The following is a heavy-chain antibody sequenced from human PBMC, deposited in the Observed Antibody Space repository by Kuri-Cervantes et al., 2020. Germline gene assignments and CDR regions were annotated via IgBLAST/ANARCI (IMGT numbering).Heavy chain of an antibody. CDR3: ARGYYYGSGSYYLILYYYYGMDV. D-gene: IGHD3-10*01. Sequence: GSLRLSCTVSGGSISSSSYYWGWIRQPPGKGLEWIGSIYYSGSTYYNPSLKSRVTISVDTSKNQFSLKLSSVTAADTAVYYCARGYYYGSGSYYLILYYYYGMDVWGQGTTVTVSS. V-gene: IGHV4-39*01. CDR1: GGSISSSSYY. CDR2: IYYSGST. J-gene: IGHJ6*02.